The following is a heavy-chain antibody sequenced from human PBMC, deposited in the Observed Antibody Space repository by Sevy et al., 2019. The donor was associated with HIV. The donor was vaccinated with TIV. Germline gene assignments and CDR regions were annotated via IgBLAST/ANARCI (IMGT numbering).Heavy chain of an antibody. CDR1: GFTFSSYG. V-gene: IGHV3-33*01. Sequence: GGSLRLSCGASGFTFSSYGMHWVRQAPGKGLEWVAVIWYDGSNKYYADSVKGRFTISRDNSKNTLYLQMNSLRAEDTAVYYCARDTCSGGSCYLSYWGQGTLVTVS. D-gene: IGHD2-15*01. J-gene: IGHJ4*02. CDR3: ARDTCSGGSCYLSY. CDR2: IWYDGSNK.